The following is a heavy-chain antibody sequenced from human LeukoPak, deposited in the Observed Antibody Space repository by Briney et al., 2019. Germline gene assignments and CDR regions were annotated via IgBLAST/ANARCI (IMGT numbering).Heavy chain of an antibody. CDR1: GGSISSSSYY. J-gene: IGHJ1*01. Sequence: SETLSLTCTVSGGSISSSSYYWGWIRQPPGKGLEWIGSIYYSGSTYYNPFLKSRVTISVDTSKNQFSLKLSSVTAADTAVYYCARPSSGYYYRYFQHWGQGTLVTVSS. CDR3: ARPSSGYYYRYFQH. D-gene: IGHD3-22*01. V-gene: IGHV4-39*01. CDR2: IYYSGST.